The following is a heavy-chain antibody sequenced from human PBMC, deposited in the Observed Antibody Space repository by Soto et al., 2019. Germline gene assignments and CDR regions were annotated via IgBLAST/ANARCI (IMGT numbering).Heavy chain of an antibody. CDR1: GGSISSSGYY. D-gene: IGHD3-10*01. J-gene: IGHJ6*03. CDR2: IYYSGSS. Sequence: QLQLQESGPGLVKPSETLSLTCSVSGGSISSSGYYWGWIRQPPGKGLEWIGSIYYSGSSYYNPSLKGRVTLPVDTSENKFSLRLSSVTAADTAVYYCATITRAYYVDVWGKGTKVTV. CDR3: ATITRAYYVDV. V-gene: IGHV4-39*01.